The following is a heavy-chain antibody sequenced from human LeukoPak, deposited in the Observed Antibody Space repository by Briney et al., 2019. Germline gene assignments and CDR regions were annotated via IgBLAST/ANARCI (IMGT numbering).Heavy chain of an antibody. Sequence: KPSETLSLTCTVSGGSISSSSYYWGWIRQPPGKGLEWIGSIYYSGSTYYNPSLKSRVTISVDTSKNQFSLKLSSVTAADTAVYYCARSPPDYYDSSGYLDYWGQGTLVTVSS. CDR1: GGSISSSSYY. V-gene: IGHV4-39*01. CDR3: ARSPPDYYDSSGYLDY. J-gene: IGHJ4*02. D-gene: IGHD3-22*01. CDR2: IYYSGST.